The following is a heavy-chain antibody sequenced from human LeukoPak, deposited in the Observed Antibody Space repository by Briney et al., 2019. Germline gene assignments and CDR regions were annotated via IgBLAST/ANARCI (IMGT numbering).Heavy chain of an antibody. V-gene: IGHV3-21*01. J-gene: IGHJ4*02. CDR2: ISSSSSYI. Sequence: GGSLRLSCAASGFTFSSYSMNWVRQAPGKGLEWVSSISSSSSYIYYADSVKGRFTISRDNAKNSLYLQMNSLRAVDTAVYYCARDVERLAQMPYYFDYWGQGTLVTVSS. CDR1: GFTFSSYS. CDR3: ARDVERLAQMPYYFDY. D-gene: IGHD1-1*01.